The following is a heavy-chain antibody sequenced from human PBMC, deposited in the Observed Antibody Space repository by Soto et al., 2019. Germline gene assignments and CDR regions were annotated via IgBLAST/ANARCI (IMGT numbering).Heavy chain of an antibody. CDR3: AREMVSVGGAGYYYCYGMDV. D-gene: IGHD2-8*01. CDR2: IIPIFGTA. V-gene: IGHV1-69*01. Sequence: QVQLVQSGAEVKKPGSSVKVSCKASGGTFSSYAISWVRQAPGQGLEWMGGIIPIFGTANYAKKFQGRVTITAAEATSTAYMELSSLRSDDTAVYYCAREMVSVGGAGYYYCYGMDVWRQGTTVTVAS. J-gene: IGHJ6*02. CDR1: GGTFSSYA.